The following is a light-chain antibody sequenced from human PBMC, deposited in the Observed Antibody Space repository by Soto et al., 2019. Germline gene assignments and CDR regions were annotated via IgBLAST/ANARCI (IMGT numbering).Light chain of an antibody. J-gene: IGLJ1*01. CDR2: EVS. Sequence: QSVLTQPASVSGSPVQSITISCTGTSSDIGNYNYVSWYQQHPGKAPKLMISEVSNRPSGVSNRFSGSKSGNTASLTISGLQPEDEADYYCSSYTSTSSYVFGGGTKV. CDR3: SSYTSTSSYV. CDR1: SSDIGNYNY. V-gene: IGLV2-14*01.